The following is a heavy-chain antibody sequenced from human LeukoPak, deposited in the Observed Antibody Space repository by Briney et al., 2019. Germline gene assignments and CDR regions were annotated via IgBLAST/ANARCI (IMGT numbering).Heavy chain of an antibody. CDR1: GYTFTGYY. CDR3: ASGAVATDY. J-gene: IGHJ4*02. D-gene: IGHD6-19*01. Sequence: ASVKVSCEASGYTFTGYYMHWVRRARGQGLEWMGWINPNSGGTNYAQKLQGRVTITRDSSISTAYMELSRLMSDATAVYYSASGAVATDYWGQGTLVTVSS. V-gene: IGHV1-2*02. CDR2: INPNSGGT.